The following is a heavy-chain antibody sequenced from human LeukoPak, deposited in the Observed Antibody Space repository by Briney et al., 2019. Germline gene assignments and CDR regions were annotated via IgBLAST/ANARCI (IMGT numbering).Heavy chain of an antibody. D-gene: IGHD6-6*01. J-gene: IGHJ4*02. Sequence: PGGSLRLSCAASGFTFSSYGMHWVRQAPGKGLEWVAVIWYDGSNKYYADSVKGRFTISRDNSKNTLYLQMNSLRAEDTAVYYCARQSIAARLWCDYWGQGTLVTVSS. CDR1: GFTFSSYG. CDR2: IWYDGSNK. V-gene: IGHV3-33*01. CDR3: ARQSIAARLWCDY.